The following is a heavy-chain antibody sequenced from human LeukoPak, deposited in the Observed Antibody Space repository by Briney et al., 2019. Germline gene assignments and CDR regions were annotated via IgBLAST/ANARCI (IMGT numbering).Heavy chain of an antibody. Sequence: PSETLSLTCTVSGGSISSSFNYWAWIRQPPGKGLEWIGSIYESGSAYYNPSFKSRITMSVDTSENQFSLKLTSVTAADTAVYYCARFAYCGGHCWYYFDYWGQGSLVTVSS. CDR3: ARFAYCGGHCWYYFDY. V-gene: IGHV4-39*01. CDR2: IYESGSA. D-gene: IGHD2-21*02. CDR1: GGSISSSFNY. J-gene: IGHJ4*02.